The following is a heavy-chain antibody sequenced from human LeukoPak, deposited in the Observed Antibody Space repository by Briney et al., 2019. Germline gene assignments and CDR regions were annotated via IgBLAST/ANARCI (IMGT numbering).Heavy chain of an antibody. J-gene: IGHJ6*02. D-gene: IGHD3-10*01. CDR3: ARDQLLWFGSDYYYYYGMDV. Sequence: PGRSLRLSCAASGFTFSSYGMHWVRQAPGKGLEWVAVIWYDGSNKYYADSVKGRFTISRDNSKNTLYLQMNSLRAEDTAVYYCARDQLLWFGSDYYYYYGMDVWGQGTTVTVSS. V-gene: IGHV3-33*01. CDR2: IWYDGSNK. CDR1: GFTFSSYG.